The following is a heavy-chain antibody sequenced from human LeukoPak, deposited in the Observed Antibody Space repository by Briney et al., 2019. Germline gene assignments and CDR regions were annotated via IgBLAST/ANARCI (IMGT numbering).Heavy chain of an antibody. CDR3: ARERNSVISDAFDT. J-gene: IGHJ3*02. CDR1: GGSISSSSYY. Sequence: SETLSLTRTVSGGSISSSSYYWGWIRQPPGKGLEWIGSIYYSGSTYYNPSLKSRVTISVDTSKNQFSLKLSSVTAADTAVYYCARERNSVISDAFDTWGQGTMVTVSS. CDR2: IYYSGST. V-gene: IGHV4-39*07. D-gene: IGHD4-23*01.